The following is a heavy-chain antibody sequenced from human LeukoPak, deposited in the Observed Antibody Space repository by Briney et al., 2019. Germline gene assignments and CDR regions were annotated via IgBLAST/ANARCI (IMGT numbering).Heavy chain of an antibody. CDR2: ISSSSTYI. Sequence: PGRSLRLSCAAPGFTFRSYAMHWVRQAPGKGLEWVSFISSSSTYIYYADSMKGRFTISRDNAKNSLYLQMNSLRAEDTAVYYCARTSNTVTTGASYFDYWGQGILVTVSS. CDR3: ARTSNTVTTGASYFDY. V-gene: IGHV3-21*01. D-gene: IGHD4-17*01. CDR1: GFTFRSYA. J-gene: IGHJ4*02.